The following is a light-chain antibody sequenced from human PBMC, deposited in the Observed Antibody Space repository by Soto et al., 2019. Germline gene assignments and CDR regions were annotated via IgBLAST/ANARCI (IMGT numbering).Light chain of an antibody. CDR1: SSDVGRYNY. V-gene: IGLV2-14*01. CDR3: SSYTTSNTLLV. Sequence: QSVLTQPASVSGSLGQSITISCTGTSSDVGRYNYVSWYQQHPGKAPTLIIYDVFKRPSGVSDLFSGSKSGNTASLTISGLQAGDEADYYCSSYTTSNTLLVFGGGTQLTVL. CDR2: DVF. J-gene: IGLJ3*02.